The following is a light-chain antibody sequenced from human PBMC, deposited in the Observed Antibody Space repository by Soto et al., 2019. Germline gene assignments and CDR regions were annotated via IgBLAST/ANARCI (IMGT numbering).Light chain of an antibody. CDR1: SSDVGGYNY. Sequence: QSVLTQPASVSGSPGQSITISCTGTSSDVGGYNYVSWYQQHPGKAPKLMIYEVSNRPSGVSNRFSGSKSGNTASLTISGLQAEDEADYYCSSYTSSSIPCDFGTGTKLTVL. V-gene: IGLV2-14*01. CDR3: SSYTSSSIPCD. J-gene: IGLJ1*01. CDR2: EVS.